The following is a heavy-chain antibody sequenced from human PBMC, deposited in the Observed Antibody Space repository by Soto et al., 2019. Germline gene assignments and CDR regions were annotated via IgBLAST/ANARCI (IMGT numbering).Heavy chain of an antibody. CDR1: GFTFSSYG. Sequence: QVQLVESGGGVVQPGRSLRLSCAASGFTFSSYGMHWVRQAPGKGLEWVAVIWYDGSNKYYADSVKGRFTISRDNSKNTLYLQMNRLRAEDTAVYYCARDRIAAAGTLDYWGQGTLVTVSS. CDR3: ARDRIAAAGTLDY. D-gene: IGHD6-13*01. J-gene: IGHJ4*02. V-gene: IGHV3-33*01. CDR2: IWYDGSNK.